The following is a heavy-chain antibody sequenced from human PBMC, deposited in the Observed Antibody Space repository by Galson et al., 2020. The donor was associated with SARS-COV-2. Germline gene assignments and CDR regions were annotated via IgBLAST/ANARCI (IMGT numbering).Heavy chain of an antibody. CDR3: ARWSTNYGDYVPDY. Sequence: SVKVSCKASGYTFTNYAMHWVRQAPGQGLEWMGGIIPIFGTANYAQKFQGRVTITADESTSTAYMELSSLRSEDTAVYYCARWSTNYGDYVPDYWGQGTLVTVSS. V-gene: IGHV1-69*13. D-gene: IGHD4-17*01. CDR2: IIPIFGTA. J-gene: IGHJ4*02. CDR1: GYTFTNYA.